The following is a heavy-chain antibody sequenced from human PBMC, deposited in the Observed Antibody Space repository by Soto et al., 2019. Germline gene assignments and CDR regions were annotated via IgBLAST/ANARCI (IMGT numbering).Heavy chain of an antibody. J-gene: IGHJ4*02. D-gene: IGHD3-3*01. CDR2: IYPGDSET. Sequence: GESLKISCKGSGYSFTSYWIGWVRQMPGKGLEWMGIIYPGDSETRYSPSFQGQVTISADKSISTAYLQWSGLKASDTAMYYWARHAGTSLRAEHLWSGYYPELDYWGQGTLVTVSS. CDR1: GYSFTSYW. V-gene: IGHV5-51*01. CDR3: ARHAGTSLRAEHLWSGYYPELDY.